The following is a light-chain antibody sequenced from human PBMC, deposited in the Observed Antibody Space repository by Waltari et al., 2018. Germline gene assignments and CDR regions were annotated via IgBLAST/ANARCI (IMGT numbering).Light chain of an antibody. Sequence: IQVTQSPSFLSEAVGDRVTITCRTSQSASYFLNWYQAKPGKAPKLVIYGASSLLSGVPSRFSGSGSGTDFSLTISSLQPEDFATYHCQQSYDIPYTFGQGTELEIK. CDR3: QQSYDIPYT. J-gene: IGKJ2*01. CDR1: QSASYF. V-gene: IGKV1-39*01. CDR2: GAS.